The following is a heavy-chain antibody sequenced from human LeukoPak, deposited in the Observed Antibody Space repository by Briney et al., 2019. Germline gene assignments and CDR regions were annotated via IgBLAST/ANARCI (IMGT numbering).Heavy chain of an antibody. CDR2: TCSTRTYI. J-gene: IGHJ4*02. V-gene: IGHV3-21*01. CDR3: ARGFGGYCSSTSCLVTIDY. D-gene: IGHD2-2*01. Sequence: GGSLRLSCAASGFTFSSYTMNWVRQAPGKGPEWVSSTCSTRTYICYADSVKGRFTISRDNAKNSVYLQMDSLRAEDTVVYYCARGFGGYCSSTSCLVTIDYWGQGIPVTVSS. CDR1: GFTFSSYT.